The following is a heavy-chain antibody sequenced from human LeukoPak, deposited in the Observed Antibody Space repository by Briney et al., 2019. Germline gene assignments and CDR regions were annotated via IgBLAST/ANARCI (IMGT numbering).Heavy chain of an antibody. V-gene: IGHV4-61*02. J-gene: IGHJ3*02. Sequence: PSETLSLTCTVSGGCISSGTYYWSWIRQPAGKGLEWIGRIYTSGSTNYNPSLKSRVSISVDTSKNQFSLKLSSVTAADTAVYYCAREAYYYDSSGYWDAFDIWGQGTMVTVSS. CDR2: IYTSGST. D-gene: IGHD3-22*01. CDR3: AREAYYYDSSGYWDAFDI. CDR1: GGCISSGTYY.